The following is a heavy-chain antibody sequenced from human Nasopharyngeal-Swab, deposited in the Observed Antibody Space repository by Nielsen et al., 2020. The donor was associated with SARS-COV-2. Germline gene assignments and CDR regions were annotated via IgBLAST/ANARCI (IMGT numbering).Heavy chain of an antibody. CDR3: ARGIYDSEVPYMDL. D-gene: IGHD3-10*01. CDR2: ISGSGGTI. V-gene: IGHV3-23*01. CDR1: GVSGFTFSNYA. J-gene: IGHJ6*03. Sequence: GGSLRLSCAASGVSGFTFSNYAMNWVRQAPGKGLEWVSGISGSGGTIYYVDSVKGRFTISRDSSKNTLYLQMNSLRVEDTAVYYCARGIYDSEVPYMDLWGKGTTVTVSS.